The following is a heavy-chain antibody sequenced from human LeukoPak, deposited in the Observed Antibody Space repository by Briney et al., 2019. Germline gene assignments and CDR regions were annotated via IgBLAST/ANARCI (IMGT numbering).Heavy chain of an antibody. D-gene: IGHD3-10*01. J-gene: IGHJ4*02. CDR3: ARGQTSGSYLATFDC. Sequence: ASVKVSCKASGGTFSSYAINWVRQAPGQGLEWMGGIIPIFGTANYAQKFQGRVTITADESTSTAYMELSSLRSEDTAVYYCARGQTSGSYLATFDCWGQGTLVTVSS. CDR2: IIPIFGTA. V-gene: IGHV1-69*13. CDR1: GGTFSSYA.